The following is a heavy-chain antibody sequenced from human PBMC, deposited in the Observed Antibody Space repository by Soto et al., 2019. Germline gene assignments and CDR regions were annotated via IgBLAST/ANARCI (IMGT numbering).Heavy chain of an antibody. J-gene: IGHJ4*02. Sequence: QVHLMESGGGLVKPGGSLRLSCEGSGFTFSDYSMTWIRQAPGKGLEWVAYINTLSTAIYYADSVKGRFTISRDNAKNSLYLQMNGLRAEDTATYYCARRLQWQLRPLDSWGRGTLVTVSS. V-gene: IGHV3-11*01. D-gene: IGHD6-19*01. CDR3: ARRLQWQLRPLDS. CDR2: INTLSTAI. CDR1: GFTFSDYS.